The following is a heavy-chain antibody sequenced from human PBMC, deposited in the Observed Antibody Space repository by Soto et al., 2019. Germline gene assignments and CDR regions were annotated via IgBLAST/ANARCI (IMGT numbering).Heavy chain of an antibody. CDR2: INAGNGNT. V-gene: IGHV1-3*01. Sequence: ASVKVSCKASGGTFSSYTISWVRQAPGQRLEWMGWINAGNGNTKYSQKFQGRVTITRDTSASTAYMELSSLRSEDTAVYYCARGLNGYLHYFDYWGQGTLVTAPQ. CDR3: ARGLNGYLHYFDY. CDR1: GGTFSSYT. D-gene: IGHD5-18*01. J-gene: IGHJ4*02.